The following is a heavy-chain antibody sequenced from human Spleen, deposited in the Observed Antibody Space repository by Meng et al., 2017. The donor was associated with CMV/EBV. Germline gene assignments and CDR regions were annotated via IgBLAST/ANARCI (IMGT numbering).Heavy chain of an antibody. CDR1: GSSINSGVF. V-gene: IGHV4-38-2*02. D-gene: IGHD1-26*01. CDR2: FYHSESI. CDR3: ARGGTRWDSPPFAAFVV. J-gene: IGHJ3*01. Sequence: ESLRLSCTVSGSSINSGVFWGWVRQPPGKGLEWMVTFYHSESIYYNPSLRSRVTMSAATSKNQFSLRLTSVTAADTAVYYCARGGTRWDSPPFAAFVVWGQGTMVTVSS.